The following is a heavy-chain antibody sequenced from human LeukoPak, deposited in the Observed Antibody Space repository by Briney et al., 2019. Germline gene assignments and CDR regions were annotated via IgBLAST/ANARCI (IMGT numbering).Heavy chain of an antibody. CDR3: AKQLGGSSSWYVYFDY. Sequence: PGGSLRLSCAASGFTFSSYAMSWVRQAPRKGLEWVSAISGSGGSTYYADSVKGRFTISRDNSKNTLYLQMNSLRAEDTAVYYCAKQLGGSSSWYVYFDYWGQGTLVTVSS. V-gene: IGHV3-23*01. CDR2: ISGSGGST. J-gene: IGHJ4*02. CDR1: GFTFSSYA. D-gene: IGHD6-13*01.